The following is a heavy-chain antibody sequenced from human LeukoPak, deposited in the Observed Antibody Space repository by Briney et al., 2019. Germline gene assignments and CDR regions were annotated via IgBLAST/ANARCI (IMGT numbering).Heavy chain of an antibody. CDR2: INSDGTTA. CDR1: GFTFSNYW. J-gene: IGHJ3*02. CDR3: ARPGRDSSSWGAFDI. Sequence: PGGSLRLSCAASGFTFSNYWMHWVRQAPGKGLVWVSHINSDGTTASYADSVKGRFTISRDNAKNTLYLQMNSLRAGDTAVYYCARPGRDSSSWGAFDIWGQGTMVTVSS. D-gene: IGHD6-13*01. V-gene: IGHV3-74*01.